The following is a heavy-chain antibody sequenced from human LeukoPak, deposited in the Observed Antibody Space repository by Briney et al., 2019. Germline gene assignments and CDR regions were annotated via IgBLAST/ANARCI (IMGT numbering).Heavy chain of an antibody. CDR1: GFTFSSYD. CDR2: IGTAGDT. V-gene: IGHV3-13*01. D-gene: IGHD3-16*01. CDR3: ARDGGGFAFDI. J-gene: IGHJ3*02. Sequence: GGSLRLSCAASGFTFSSYDMHWVRQATGKGLEWVSAIGTAGDTYYPGSVKGRFTISRENAKNSLYLQMNSLRAGDTAVYYCARDGGGFAFDIWGQGTMVTVSS.